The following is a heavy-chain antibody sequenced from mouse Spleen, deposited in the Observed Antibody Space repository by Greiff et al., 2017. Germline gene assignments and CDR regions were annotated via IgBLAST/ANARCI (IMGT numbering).Heavy chain of an antibody. V-gene: IGHV1-82*01. CDR1: GYAFSSSW. D-gene: IGHD2-1*01. CDR2: IYPGDGDT. Sequence: QVQLQQSGPELVKPGASVKISCKASGYAFSSSWMNWVKQRPGQGLEWIGRIYPGDGDTNYNGKFKGKATLTADKSSSTAYMQLSSLTSVDSAVYFCAREGNYLFFDYWGQGTTLTVSS. J-gene: IGHJ2*01. CDR3: AREGNYLFFDY.